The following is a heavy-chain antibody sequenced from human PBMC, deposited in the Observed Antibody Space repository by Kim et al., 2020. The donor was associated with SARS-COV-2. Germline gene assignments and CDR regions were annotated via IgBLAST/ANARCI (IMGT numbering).Heavy chain of an antibody. V-gene: IGHV5-51*01. J-gene: IGHJ4*02. Sequence: GESLKISCQGSGYSFTSYWIGWVRQMPGKGLEWMGIIYPGDSDTRYSPSFQGQVTISADKSISTAYLQWSSLKASDTAMYYCAIGGCGGDCYPSGFDYWGQGTLVTVSS. CDR2: IYPGDSDT. CDR3: AIGGCGGDCYPSGFDY. D-gene: IGHD2-21*02. CDR1: GYSFTSYW.